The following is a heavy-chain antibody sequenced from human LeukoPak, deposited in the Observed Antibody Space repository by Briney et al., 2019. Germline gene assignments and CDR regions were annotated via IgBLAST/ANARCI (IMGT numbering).Heavy chain of an antibody. D-gene: IGHD3-10*01. V-gene: IGHV3-30*04. J-gene: IGHJ4*02. CDR2: ISYDGSDK. Sequence: GGSLRLSCAASGFTFSSYAMYWVRQAPGKGLEWVAVISYDGSDKFYADSVKGRFTISRDSSKNTLYLQMNSLRPEDTAVYYCAREGESYPDLDYWGQGTLVTVSS. CDR3: AREGESYPDLDY. CDR1: GFTFSSYA.